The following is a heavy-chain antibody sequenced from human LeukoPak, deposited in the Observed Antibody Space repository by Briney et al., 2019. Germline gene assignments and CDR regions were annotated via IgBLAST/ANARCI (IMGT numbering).Heavy chain of an antibody. J-gene: IGHJ4*02. CDR1: GFRFSTYD. Sequence: GGSLRLSCTASGFRFSTYDMHWDRQVTGKGLEWVAGVGNSGDASYPPSVKGRFIVSRENVEQSAHLEMNNVTAGDTAVYYCARAWGYGSYTRFDLWGQGILVVVS. CDR2: VGNSGDA. V-gene: IGHV3-13*01. D-gene: IGHD1-26*01. CDR3: ARAWGYGSYTRFDL.